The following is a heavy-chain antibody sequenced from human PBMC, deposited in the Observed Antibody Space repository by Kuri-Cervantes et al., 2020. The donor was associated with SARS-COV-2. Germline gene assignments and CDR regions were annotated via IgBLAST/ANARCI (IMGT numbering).Heavy chain of an antibody. CDR1: GFLFSASA. V-gene: IGHV3-73*01. CDR2: VRGKANNYAT. Sequence: GESLKISCEVSGFLFSASAIHWVRQGSGKGLEWVGRVRGKANNYATAYAASVKGRFTISRDDSKSIAYLQMNSLKTEDTAVYYCTRVDIVVVPALYYYYYYMDVWGKGTTVTVSS. CDR3: TRVDIVVVPALYYYYYYMDV. J-gene: IGHJ6*03. D-gene: IGHD2-2*01.